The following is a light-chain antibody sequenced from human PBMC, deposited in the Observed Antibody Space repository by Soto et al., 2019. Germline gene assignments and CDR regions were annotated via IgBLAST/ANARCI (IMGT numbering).Light chain of an antibody. CDR2: EVS. CDR1: SSDFGGYNY. V-gene: IGLV2-14*03. Sequence: QSALTQPASVSGSPGQSVTISCTGTSSDFGGYNYVSWYQQYPGKAPKLMIYEVSNRPSGVPNRFSGSKSGNTASLTISGLQAEDEADYYCRSYTATRGVFGTGTKLTVL. J-gene: IGLJ1*01. CDR3: RSYTATRGV.